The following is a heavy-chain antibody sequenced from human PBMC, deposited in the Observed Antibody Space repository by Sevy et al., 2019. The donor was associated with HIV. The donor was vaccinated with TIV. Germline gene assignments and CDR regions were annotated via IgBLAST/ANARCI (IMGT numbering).Heavy chain of an antibody. D-gene: IGHD4-4*01. J-gene: IGHJ4*02. Sequence: GGSLRLSCAASGFTFSSYWMSWVRQAPGKGLEWVANIKQDGSEKYYVDSVKGRFTISRDNAKNSLYLQMNSLRAEDTAVYYCARDFQPSTVTVFFDYWGQGTLVTVSS. CDR2: IKQDGSEK. V-gene: IGHV3-7*01. CDR1: GFTFSSYW. CDR3: ARDFQPSTVTVFFDY.